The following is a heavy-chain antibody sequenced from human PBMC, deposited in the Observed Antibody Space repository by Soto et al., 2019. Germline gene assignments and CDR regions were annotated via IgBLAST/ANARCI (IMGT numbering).Heavy chain of an antibody. D-gene: IGHD2-15*01. V-gene: IGHV4-59*02. CDR2: TYYSGSF. CDR3: ATGSASPTSDAFDI. Sequence: QVQLQESGPGLVKPSETLSLTCTVSGGSVTSYYWTWIRQPPGKTLEWLGYTYYSGSFTYNPSLKTRVTMSLDTSKNEFSLTLNSVTTADTALYYCATGSASPTSDAFDIWGRGTMVTVSS. CDR1: GGSVTSYY. J-gene: IGHJ3*02.